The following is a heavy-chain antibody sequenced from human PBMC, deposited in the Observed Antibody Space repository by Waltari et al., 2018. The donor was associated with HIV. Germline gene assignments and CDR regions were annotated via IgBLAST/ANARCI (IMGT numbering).Heavy chain of an antibody. J-gene: IGHJ4*02. CDR3: ARHPTMGAHFFDS. CDR2: IYYSGTT. V-gene: IGHV4-39*02. Sequence: LRLQESGPGLVKPSETLSLHCNVSGVPIRSSRHFWGWVRQAPGGGREWIPTIYYSGTTYYNPSFKNLVSISIDVSKNVVSLSLRSVTAADTGLYFCARHPTMGAHFFDSWGQGTLVTVSS. CDR1: GVPIRSSRHF. D-gene: IGHD1-26*01.